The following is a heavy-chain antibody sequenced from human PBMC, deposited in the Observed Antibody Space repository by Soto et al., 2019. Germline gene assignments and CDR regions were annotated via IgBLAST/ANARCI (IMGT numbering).Heavy chain of an antibody. CDR3: AREGEMPYYYYGLDV. Sequence: QVQLVQSGAEVRKPGASVKVSCKASGYTFTTYGISWVRQAPGQGLEWMGWISGYDGHTKYAQKFQGGIIMTTDTSTSTVYMDLRSLRSDDTAVYYCAREGEMPYYYYGLDVWGQGTTVTVSS. V-gene: IGHV1-18*01. CDR2: ISGYDGHT. J-gene: IGHJ6*02. CDR1: GYTFTTYG. D-gene: IGHD3-16*01.